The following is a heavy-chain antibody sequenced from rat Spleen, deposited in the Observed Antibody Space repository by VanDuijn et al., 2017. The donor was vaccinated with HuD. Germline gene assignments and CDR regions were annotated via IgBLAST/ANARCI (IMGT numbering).Heavy chain of an antibody. V-gene: IGHV2-63*01. D-gene: IGHD1-2*01. CDR1: GFSLTNFH. CDR3: ARADVAGLSTDGI. J-gene: IGHJ2*01. Sequence: QVQLRESGPGLVQPSQTLSLTCTVSGFSLTNFHVHWVRQPPGKGLEWMGRMRYNGDTSYNSALKSRLSISRDTSKSQIYLKMNSLQTEDTATYFCARADVAGLSTDGIWGQGVMVTVSS. CDR2: MRYNGDT.